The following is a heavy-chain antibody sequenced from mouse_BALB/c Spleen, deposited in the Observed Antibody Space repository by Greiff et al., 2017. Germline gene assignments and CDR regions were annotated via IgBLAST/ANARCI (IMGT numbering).Heavy chain of an antibody. CDR1: GFNIKDTY. Sequence: VQLQQSGAELVKPGASVKLSCTASGFNIKDTYMHWVKQRPEQGLEWIARIDPANGNTKYDPKFQGKATITADTSSNTAYLQLSSLTSEDTAVYYCARGDDYDAMDYWGQGTSVTVSS. CDR2: IDPANGNT. J-gene: IGHJ4*01. V-gene: IGHV14-3*02. CDR3: ARGDDYDAMDY.